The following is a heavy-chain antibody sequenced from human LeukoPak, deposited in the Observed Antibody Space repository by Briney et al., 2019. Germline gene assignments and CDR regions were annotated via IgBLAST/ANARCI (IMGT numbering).Heavy chain of an antibody. Sequence: ASVKVSCKASGYTFTSYGISWVRQAPGQGLEWMGWISAYNGNTNYAQKLQGRVTMTTDTSTSTAYMELRSLRSDDTAVHYCAREGLTTVTDPFDYWGQGTLVTVSS. V-gene: IGHV1-18*01. J-gene: IGHJ4*02. CDR1: GYTFTSYG. D-gene: IGHD4-17*01. CDR2: ISAYNGNT. CDR3: AREGLTTVTDPFDY.